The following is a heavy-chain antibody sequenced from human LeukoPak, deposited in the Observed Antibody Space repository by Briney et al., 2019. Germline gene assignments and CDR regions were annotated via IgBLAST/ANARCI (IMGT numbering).Heavy chain of an antibody. D-gene: IGHD4-11*01. Sequence: GGSLRLSCTASGFTFGDYAMSWVRQAPGKGLEWVGFIRSKAYGGTTEYAASVKGRFTISRDDSKSIAYLQMNSLKTEDTAVYYCTRSSTVYYYYYMDVWGKGTTVTVSS. J-gene: IGHJ6*03. CDR2: IRSKAYGGTT. CDR1: GFTFGDYA. CDR3: TRSSTVYYYYYMDV. V-gene: IGHV3-49*04.